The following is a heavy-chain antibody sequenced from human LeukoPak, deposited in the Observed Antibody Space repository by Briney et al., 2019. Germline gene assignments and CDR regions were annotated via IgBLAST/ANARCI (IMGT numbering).Heavy chain of an antibody. CDR3: AGYSSSWYHYYYYYYMDV. Sequence: GASVKVSCKASGGTFSSYAISWVRQAPGQGLEWMGGIIPIFGTANYAQKFQGRVTITADESTSTAYMELSSLRSEDTAVYYCAGYSSSWYHYYYYYYMDVWGKGTTVTVSS. V-gene: IGHV1-69*13. CDR2: IIPIFGTA. CDR1: GGTFSSYA. J-gene: IGHJ6*03. D-gene: IGHD6-13*01.